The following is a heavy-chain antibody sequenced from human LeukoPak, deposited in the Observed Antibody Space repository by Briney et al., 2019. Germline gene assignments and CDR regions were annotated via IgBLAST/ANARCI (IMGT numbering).Heavy chain of an antibody. CDR2: ISWNSGSI. CDR1: GFTFDDYA. V-gene: IGHV3-9*01. CDR3: VGTKRSDY. Sequence: GGSLRLSCAASGFTFDDYAMHWVRQAPGKGLEWVSGISWNSGSIGYADSVKGRFTISRDNAKNSLYLQMNSLRAEDTALYYCVGTKRSDYWGQGTLVTVSS. J-gene: IGHJ4*02.